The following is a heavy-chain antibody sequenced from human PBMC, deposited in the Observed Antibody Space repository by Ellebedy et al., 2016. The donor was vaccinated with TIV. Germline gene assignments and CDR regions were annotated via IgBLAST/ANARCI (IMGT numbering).Heavy chain of an antibody. CDR3: ARALRGYFDY. D-gene: IGHD2-15*01. CDR1: GGSISSYY. J-gene: IGHJ4*02. CDR2: IYYSGST. Sequence: SETLSLTCTVSGGSISSYYWSWIRQPPGKGLEWIGYIYYSGSTNYNPSLKSRVTISVDTSKNQFSLKLSSVTTADTAVYYCARALRGYFDYWGQGTLVTVSS. V-gene: IGHV4-59*01.